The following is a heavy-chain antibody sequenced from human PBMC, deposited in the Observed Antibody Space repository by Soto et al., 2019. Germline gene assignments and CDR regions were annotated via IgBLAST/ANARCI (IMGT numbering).Heavy chain of an antibody. CDR3: ARAAGRQFGGVTEDHMDV. Sequence: SETLSLTCTVSGGSISSGDYYWSWIRQPPGKGLEWIGYIYYSGSTYYNPSLKSRVTISVDTSKNQFSLKLSSVTAADTAVYYCARAAGRQFGGVTEDHMDVWGQGTTVTVSS. J-gene: IGHJ6*02. CDR2: IYYSGST. CDR1: GGSISSGDYY. V-gene: IGHV4-30-4*01. D-gene: IGHD3-16*01.